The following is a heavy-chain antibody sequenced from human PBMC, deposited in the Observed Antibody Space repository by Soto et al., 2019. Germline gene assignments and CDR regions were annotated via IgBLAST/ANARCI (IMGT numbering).Heavy chain of an antibody. CDR2: IIPIFGTA. V-gene: IGHV1-69*01. D-gene: IGHD3-22*01. CDR3: AGDLRPKIVDRPGSFDI. Sequence: QVQLVQSGAEVKKPGSSVKVSCKASGGTFSSYAISWVRQAPGQGLEWMGGIIPIFGTANYAQKFQGRVTITADESPSTAYMGLSSLRSEDTAVYYCAGDLRPKIVDRPGSFDIWGQGTMVTVSS. J-gene: IGHJ3*02. CDR1: GGTFSSYA.